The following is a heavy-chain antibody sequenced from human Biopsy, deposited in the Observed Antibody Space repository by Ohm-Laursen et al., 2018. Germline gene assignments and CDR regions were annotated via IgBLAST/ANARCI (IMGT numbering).Heavy chain of an antibody. CDR1: GFTFSSYA. D-gene: IGHD2-21*02. Sequence: SLRLSCTAPGFTFSSYAMTWVRQAPGKGLEWVSGIDGSGCSTYYADSVKGRFTISRDNSKNTLYLQMNSLRAEDTAVYYCAEGDWIYYFDYWGQGTLVTVSS. J-gene: IGHJ4*02. CDR2: IDGSGCST. V-gene: IGHV3-23*01. CDR3: AEGDWIYYFDY.